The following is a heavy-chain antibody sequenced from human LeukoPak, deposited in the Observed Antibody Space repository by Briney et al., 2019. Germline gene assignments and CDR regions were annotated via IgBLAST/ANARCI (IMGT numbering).Heavy chain of an antibody. V-gene: IGHV3-74*01. J-gene: IGHJ2*01. D-gene: IGHD6-19*01. CDR3: ARSEAVAWSFDL. CDR2: LNTDGRDT. Sequence: GGSLRLSCAASGFTFSAYWMHWVRQAPGKGLVWVSRLNTDGRDTRYADSVQGLFTISRDNAKNTLYLQMNSLRAEDTAVYYCARSEAVAWSFDLWGRGTLVTVSS. CDR1: GFTFSAYW.